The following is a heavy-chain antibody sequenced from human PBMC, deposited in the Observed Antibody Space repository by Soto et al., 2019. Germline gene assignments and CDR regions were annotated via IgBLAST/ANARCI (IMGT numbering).Heavy chain of an antibody. D-gene: IGHD1-26*01. J-gene: IGHJ4*02. Sequence: EVQLVESGGGLVQPGRSLRLSCVGSGFRFDGHAMHWVRQSPGKGLEWVSGLGWDSGGIDYADFGKGRFTISRDNAKNSLYLQMNSLRAEDTALYYCVRLRYSAGTGNFDYWGQGTLVTVSS. CDR2: LGWDSGGI. CDR1: GFRFDGHA. V-gene: IGHV3-9*01. CDR3: VRLRYSAGTGNFDY.